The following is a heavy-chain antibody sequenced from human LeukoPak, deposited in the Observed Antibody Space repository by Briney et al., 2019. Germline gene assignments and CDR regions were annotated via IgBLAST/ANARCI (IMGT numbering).Heavy chain of an antibody. CDR3: ARDRYYDSSGMYYFDY. D-gene: IGHD3-22*01. CDR2: IKQDGSEK. V-gene: IGHV3-7*01. CDR1: GFTFSSYW. J-gene: IGHJ4*02. Sequence: GGSLRLSCAASGFTFSSYWMSWVRQAPGKGLEWVANIKQDGSEKYYVDSVKGRFTISRDNAKNSLYLQMNSLRAEDTAVYYCARDRYYDSSGMYYFDYWGQGTLVTVSS.